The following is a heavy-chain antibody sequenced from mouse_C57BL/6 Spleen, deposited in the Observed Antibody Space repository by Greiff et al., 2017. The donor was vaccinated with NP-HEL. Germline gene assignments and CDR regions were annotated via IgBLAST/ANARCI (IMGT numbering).Heavy chain of an antibody. V-gene: IGHV3-6*01. CDR2: ISYDGSN. CDR1: GYSITSGYY. J-gene: IGHJ3*01. Sequence: EVQLQQSGPGLVKPSQSLSLTCSVTGYSITSGYYWNWIRQFPGNKLEWMGYISYDGSNNYNPSLKNRISITRDTSKNQCFLKLNSVTTEDTATYYCAREAPSEFAYWGQGTLVTVSA. CDR3: AREAPSEFAY.